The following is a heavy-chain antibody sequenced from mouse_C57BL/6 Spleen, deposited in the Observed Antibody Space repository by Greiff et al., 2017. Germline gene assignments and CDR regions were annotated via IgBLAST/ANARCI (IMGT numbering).Heavy chain of an antibody. CDR3: ARYGGAY. Sequence: EVMLVESGGGLVQPRGSLSLSCAASGFTFSDYYISWVRQPPGKALEWLGFIRNIANGYTTEYSASVKGRFTISRDNSQSILYLQMNALRAEDSATYYCARYGGAYWGQGTSVTVSS. V-gene: IGHV7-3*01. CDR1: GFTFSDYY. CDR2: IRNIANGYTT. J-gene: IGHJ4*01.